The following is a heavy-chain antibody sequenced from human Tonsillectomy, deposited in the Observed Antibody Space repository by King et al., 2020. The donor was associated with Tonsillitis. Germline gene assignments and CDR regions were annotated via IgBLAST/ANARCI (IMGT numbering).Heavy chain of an antibody. Sequence: QLVQSGGGLVQPGGSLRLSCAASGFTFSSYSINWVRQAPGKGLEWISYITSTTNTIYYADSVRGRFTISRDNAKNSLYLQMSSLRAEDTAVYFCARGEQYYDSWSGYYHFDAWGQGTLVTVSS. CDR3: ARGEQYYDSWSGYYHFDA. CDR2: ITSTTNTI. V-gene: IGHV3-48*01. J-gene: IGHJ4*02. D-gene: IGHD3-3*01. CDR1: GFTFSSYS.